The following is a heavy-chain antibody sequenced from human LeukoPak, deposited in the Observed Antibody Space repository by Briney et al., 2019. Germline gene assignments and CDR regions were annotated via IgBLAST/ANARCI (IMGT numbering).Heavy chain of an antibody. CDR3: TRVGYIDEGIDY. Sequence: GGSLRLSCVASGFPFSSYWMTRVHQAPGKGLEWVANIKQDGSKKSYVDSVKGRFTISRDSAKNSLYLQMNSLRAEDTAIYYCTRVGYIDEGIDYWGQGTLVTVSS. CDR1: GFPFSSYW. CDR2: IKQDGSKK. D-gene: IGHD5-24*01. V-gene: IGHV3-7*04. J-gene: IGHJ4*02.